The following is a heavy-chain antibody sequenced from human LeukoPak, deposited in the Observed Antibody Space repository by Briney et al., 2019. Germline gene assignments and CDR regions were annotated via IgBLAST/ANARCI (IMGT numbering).Heavy chain of an antibody. D-gene: IGHD3-9*01. CDR3: AKDQAGRYFDLPDY. Sequence: GGSLRLSCAASGFTFSSYGMHWVRQAPGKGLEWVAVIPYDGSNKYYADSVKGRFTISRDNSKNTLYLQMNSLRAEDTAVYYCAKDQAGRYFDLPDYWGQGTLVTVSS. V-gene: IGHV3-30*18. J-gene: IGHJ4*02. CDR2: IPYDGSNK. CDR1: GFTFSSYG.